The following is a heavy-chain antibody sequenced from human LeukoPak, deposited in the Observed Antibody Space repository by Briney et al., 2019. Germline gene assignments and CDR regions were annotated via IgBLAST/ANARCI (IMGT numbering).Heavy chain of an antibody. V-gene: IGHV3-30*02. CDR2: IRYDGSNK. Sequence: GGSLRLSCAASGFTFSSYGMHWVRQAPGKGLEGGAFIRYDGSNKYYADCVMGRFTISRDNSKNTLYLQMNSLRAEDTAVYYCAKDTFHYYYGSGSYPDYWGQGTLVTVSS. CDR3: AKDTFHYYYGSGSYPDY. CDR1: GFTFSSYG. D-gene: IGHD3-10*01. J-gene: IGHJ4*02.